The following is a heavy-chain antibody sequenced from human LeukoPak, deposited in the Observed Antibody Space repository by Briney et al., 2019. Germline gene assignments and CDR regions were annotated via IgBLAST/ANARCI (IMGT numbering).Heavy chain of an antibody. CDR3: AKGLSYYYDSSGYHAFDY. D-gene: IGHD3-22*01. V-gene: IGHV3-23*01. CDR1: GFTFSSYA. Sequence: PGGSLRLSCAASGFTFSSYAMSWVRQAPGKGLEWVSAISGSGGSTYYADSVKGRFTISRDNSKNTLYLQMNSLRAEDTAVYYCAKGLSYYYDSSGYHAFDYWGQGTLVTVSS. CDR2: ISGSGGST. J-gene: IGHJ4*02.